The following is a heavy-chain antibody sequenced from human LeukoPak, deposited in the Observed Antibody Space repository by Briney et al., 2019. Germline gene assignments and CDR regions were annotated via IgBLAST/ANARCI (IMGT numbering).Heavy chain of an antibody. Sequence: ASVKVSCKASGYTFTAYYVHWVRQAPGQGLEWMGWVNTKNGATTYAQNFQGRVTMTEDTSTDTAYMELSSLRSEDTAVYYCATAPRFVGAHHYWGQGTLVTVSS. CDR1: GYTFTAYY. J-gene: IGHJ4*02. V-gene: IGHV1-2*02. CDR2: VNTKNGAT. D-gene: IGHD1-26*01. CDR3: ATAPRFVGAHHY.